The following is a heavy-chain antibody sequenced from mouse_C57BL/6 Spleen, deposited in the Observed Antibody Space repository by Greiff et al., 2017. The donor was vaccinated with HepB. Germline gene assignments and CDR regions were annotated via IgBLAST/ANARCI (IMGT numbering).Heavy chain of an antibody. CDR1: GYTFTSYW. CDR2: IHPNSGST. D-gene: IGHD1-1*01. V-gene: IGHV1-64*01. Sequence: QVQLQQPGAELVKPGASVKLSCKASGYTFTSYWMHWVKQRPGQGLEWIGMIHPNSGSTNYNEKFKSKATLTVDKSSSTAYMQLSSLTSEDSAVYYCACYYGSSPYWYFDVWGTGTTVTVSS. CDR3: ACYYGSSPYWYFDV. J-gene: IGHJ1*03.